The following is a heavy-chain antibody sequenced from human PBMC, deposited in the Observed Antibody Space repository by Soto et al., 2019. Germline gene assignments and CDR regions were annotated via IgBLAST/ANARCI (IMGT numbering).Heavy chain of an antibody. D-gene: IGHD6-13*01. CDR1: GGTLSSYA. V-gene: IGHV1-69*01. Sequence: QVQLVQSGAEVKKPGSSVKFSCKASGGTLSSYAISWVRQAPGQGREWMGGIIPIVGTANYAQKLQGRVPITADESTSTAYMEMSSLRSEDTAVYYWAREQYVKAGAGRAGGVDAWGQGTLVTVSS. CDR2: IIPIVGTA. CDR3: AREQYVKAGAGRAGGVDA. J-gene: IGHJ5*02.